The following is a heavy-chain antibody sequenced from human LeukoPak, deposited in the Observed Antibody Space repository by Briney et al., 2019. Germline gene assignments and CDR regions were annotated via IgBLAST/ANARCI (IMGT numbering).Heavy chain of an antibody. V-gene: IGHV1-18*01. J-gene: IGHJ4*02. CDR2: ISAYNGNT. CDR1: GGTFISYA. Sequence: ASVTVSCKASGGTFISYAISWVRQAPGQGLEGMGWISAYNGNTNNAQTLQGRVTMTTDTSTSTDYMELRSLRSDDTAVYYCATGLRGFGPSYFDIWGQGTLVTVSS. D-gene: IGHD3-10*01. CDR3: ATGLRGFGPSYFDI.